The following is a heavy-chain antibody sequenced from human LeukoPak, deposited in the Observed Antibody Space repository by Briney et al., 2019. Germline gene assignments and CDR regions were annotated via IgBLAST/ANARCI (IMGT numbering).Heavy chain of an antibody. CDR2: IYTSGST. CDR3: AREVVGYCSGGSCYSDWGNTLFDY. Sequence: SETLSLTCTVSGGSISSGSYYWSWIRQPAGKGLEWIGRIYTSGSTNYNPSLKSRVTISVDTSKNQFSLKLSSVTAADTAVYYCAREVVGYCSGGSCYSDWGNTLFDYWGQGTLVTVSS. D-gene: IGHD2-15*01. V-gene: IGHV4-61*02. CDR1: GGSISSGSYY. J-gene: IGHJ4*02.